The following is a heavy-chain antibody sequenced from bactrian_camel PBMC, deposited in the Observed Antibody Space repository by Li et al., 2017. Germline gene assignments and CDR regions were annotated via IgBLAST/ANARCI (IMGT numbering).Heavy chain of an antibody. V-gene: IGHV3S53*01. J-gene: IGHJ6*01. D-gene: IGHD6*01. CDR3: AAGRYCTVASVRSADFAY. CDR2: IRGDSRK. Sequence: HVQLVESGGGSVQPGGSLTLSCTVSGHDIDTPRLGWFRQAPGKDREGVACIRGDSRKEYAESVQGRFIISRDSAKNTVYLQMNSLKPEDTATYYCAAGRYCTVASVRSADFAYWGQGTQVTVS. CDR1: GHDIDTPR.